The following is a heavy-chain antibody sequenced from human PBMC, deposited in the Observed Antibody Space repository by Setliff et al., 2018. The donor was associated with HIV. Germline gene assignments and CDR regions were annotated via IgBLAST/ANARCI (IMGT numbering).Heavy chain of an antibody. CDR3: ARWGSGSYERVFDY. CDR1: GFTFSDYY. CDR2: VKQDGTET. D-gene: IGHD1-26*01. V-gene: IGHV3-7*01. Sequence: GGSLRLSCAVSGSGGSGFTFSDYYMSWVRQAPGKGLESVANVKQDGTETLDVDSVKGRFTISRDNVNNLVYLQMNSLRVEDTAVYFCARWGSGSYERVFDYWGQGMLVTVSS. J-gene: IGHJ4*02.